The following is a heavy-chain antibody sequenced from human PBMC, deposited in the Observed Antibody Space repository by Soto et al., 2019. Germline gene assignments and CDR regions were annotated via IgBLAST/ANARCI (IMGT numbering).Heavy chain of an antibody. J-gene: IGHJ4*02. D-gene: IGHD2-15*01. V-gene: IGHV3-53*01. CDR1: GFTVRTNY. Sequence: EVHLVESGGDLVQPGGSLRLSCAASGFTVRTNYMNWVRQAPGKGLQWVSVINSVGTAYYAESVKGRFTISRDVSKNTLCLQLNSLRAEDTALYFCASDPCGTVNGGSAHFDHLDQGSLVTVYS. CDR3: ASDPCGTVNGGSAHFDH. CDR2: INSVGTA.